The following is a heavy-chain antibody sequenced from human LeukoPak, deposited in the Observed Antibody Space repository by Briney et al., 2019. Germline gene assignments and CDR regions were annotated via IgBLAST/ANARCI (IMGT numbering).Heavy chain of an antibody. CDR2: ISGSGSRGSGISGGNT. J-gene: IGHJ4*02. D-gene: IGHD6-13*01. Sequence: GGSLRLSCAASGFSFKLSAMSWVRQAPGKGLEWVALISGSGSRGSGISGGNTYYADSVKGRFTISRDDSQNTVYLQMNGLRAEDTAIYFCAKGRCGDSSCWYFDSWAKGTRVTVSS. CDR3: AKGRCGDSSCWYFDS. V-gene: IGHV3-23*01. CDR1: GFSFKLSA.